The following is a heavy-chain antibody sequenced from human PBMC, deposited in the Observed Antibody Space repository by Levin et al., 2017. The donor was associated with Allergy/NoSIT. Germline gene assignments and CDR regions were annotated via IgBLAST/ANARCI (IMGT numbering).Heavy chain of an antibody. Sequence: GGSLRLSCAASGFTFSSYWMSWVRQAPGKGLEWVANIKQDGSEKYYVDSVKGRFTISRDNAKNSLYLQMNSLRAEDTAVYYCATDSSGWWGGAYAFDIWGQGTMVTVSS. D-gene: IGHD6-19*01. J-gene: IGHJ3*02. CDR2: IKQDGSEK. CDR3: ATDSSGWWGGAYAFDI. V-gene: IGHV3-7*04. CDR1: GFTFSSYW.